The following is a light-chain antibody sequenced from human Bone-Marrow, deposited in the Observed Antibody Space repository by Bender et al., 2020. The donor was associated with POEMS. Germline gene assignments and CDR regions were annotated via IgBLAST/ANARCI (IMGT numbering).Light chain of an antibody. Sequence: QSALTQPPSASGSPGQSVTISCTGPSSDVGAYNHVSWFQQHPGKAPKLMVYDVSNRPSGVSIRFSGSKSGNTASLTIYDLQADDEADYYCNSYTTDSAWVFSGGTKLTVL. CDR1: SSDVGAYNH. J-gene: IGLJ3*02. CDR2: DVS. CDR3: NSYTTDSAWV. V-gene: IGLV2-14*03.